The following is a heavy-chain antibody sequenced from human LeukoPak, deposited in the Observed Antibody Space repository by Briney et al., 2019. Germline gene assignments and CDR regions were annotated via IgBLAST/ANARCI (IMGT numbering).Heavy chain of an antibody. D-gene: IGHD4-17*01. CDR2: IYYSGST. V-gene: IGHV4-59*12. CDR1: GGSISSYY. Sequence: PSETLSLTRTVSGGSISSYYWSWIRQPPGKGLEWIGYIYYSGSTNYNPSLKSRVTISVDTSKNQFSLKLSSVTAADTAVYYCVRRTTPFDLWGRGTLVTVSS. CDR3: VRRTTPFDL. J-gene: IGHJ2*01.